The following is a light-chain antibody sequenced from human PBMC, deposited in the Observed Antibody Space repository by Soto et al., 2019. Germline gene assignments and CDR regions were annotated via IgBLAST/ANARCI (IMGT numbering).Light chain of an antibody. V-gene: IGKV3-20*01. CDR3: QQFGSSSLYT. Sequence: ESVLTQSQGTLSLSPGERVTLSCRASQTFGRTYLAWYQQKPGQSPRLLIYDASSRATGIPDRFSGSGSGTDFTLTISRLEPEGFAVYYCQQFGSSSLYTFGQGTRLEIK. CDR2: DAS. J-gene: IGKJ2*01. CDR1: QTFGRTY.